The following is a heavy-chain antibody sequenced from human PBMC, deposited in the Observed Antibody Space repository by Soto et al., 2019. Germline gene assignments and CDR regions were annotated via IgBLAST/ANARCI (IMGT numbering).Heavy chain of an antibody. CDR1: GFTVSSNY. V-gene: IGHV3-53*01. J-gene: IGHJ6*02. CDR3: ARDPPATRNGMDV. CDR2: IYSGGST. Sequence: PGGSLRLSCAASGFTVSSNYMSWVRQAPGKGLEWVSVIYSGGSTYYADSVRGRFTISRDNSKNTLYLQMKSLRDEDTAVYYCARDPPATRNGMDVWGQGTTVTVSS.